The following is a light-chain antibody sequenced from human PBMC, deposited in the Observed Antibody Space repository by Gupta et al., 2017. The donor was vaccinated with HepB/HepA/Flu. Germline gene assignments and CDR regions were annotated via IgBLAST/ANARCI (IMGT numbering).Light chain of an antibody. CDR3: QQYNLRPLT. CDR1: QNIYSS. J-gene: IGKJ4*01. CDR2: GAS. V-gene: IGKV3-15*01. Sequence: TVMTQSPASMSVSPGERATLSCRASQNIYSSLAWYQQKPGQAPRLLIYGASTRATGIPARFSGSGSGTEFTLTISSLQSEDFAVYYCQQYNLRPLTFGGGTXVEIK.